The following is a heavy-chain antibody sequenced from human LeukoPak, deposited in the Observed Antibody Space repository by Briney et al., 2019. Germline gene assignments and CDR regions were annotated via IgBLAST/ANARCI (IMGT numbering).Heavy chain of an antibody. J-gene: IGHJ3*02. D-gene: IGHD6-19*01. CDR3: ARDFEAVADEEGYDAFDI. V-gene: IGHV1-18*01. Sequence: ASVKVSCKASGYTFTSYDINWVRQAIGQGLEWMGWISGYNGNTNYAQKFQGRVTMTKDTSTSRVYMELRSLRPDDTAVYYCARDFEAVADEEGYDAFDIWGQGTMVTVSS. CDR1: GYTFTSYD. CDR2: ISGYNGNT.